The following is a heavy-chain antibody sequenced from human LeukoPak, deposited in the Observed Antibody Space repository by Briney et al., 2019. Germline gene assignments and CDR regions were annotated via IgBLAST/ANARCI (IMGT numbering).Heavy chain of an antibody. CDR3: TRHHTDGYNFWY. V-gene: IGHV3-11*04. Sequence: GASLQISCAASGFTFSDYYMSCVRQAPGKGLEWLSYISSSGRTIYYADSVKGRFTVSRDNAQNSLYLQMYSLRAEDTAVYYCTRHHTDGYNFWYWGPGALVTVSS. J-gene: IGHJ4*02. CDR2: ISSSGRTI. D-gene: IGHD5-24*01. CDR1: GFTFSDYY.